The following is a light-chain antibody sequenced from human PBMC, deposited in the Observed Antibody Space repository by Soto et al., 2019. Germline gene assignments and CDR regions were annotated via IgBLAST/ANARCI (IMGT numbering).Light chain of an antibody. CDR3: SSHTTSSTLV. CDR2: EVS. J-gene: IGLJ3*02. V-gene: IGLV2-14*01. Sequence: QSALTQPASVSGSPGQSISISCSGSSSDVGAYNYVSWYQQVPGKAPKLMISEVSNRPSGVSNRFSGSKSGNTASLTISGLQAEDEADYYCSSHTTSSTLVFGGGTKLTVL. CDR1: SSDVGAYNY.